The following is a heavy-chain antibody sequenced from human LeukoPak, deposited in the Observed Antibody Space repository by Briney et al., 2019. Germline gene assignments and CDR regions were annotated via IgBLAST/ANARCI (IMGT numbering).Heavy chain of an antibody. D-gene: IGHD5-18*01. Sequence: ASVTVSCKASGYTFTSYGISWVRQAPGQGLEWMGWISAYNGNTNYAQKFQGRVTMTTDTSTSTAYMELRSLRSDDTAVFYCVGDLGVDTSMIFFDYWGQGTLVTVSS. CDR1: GYTFTSYG. CDR2: ISAYNGNT. J-gene: IGHJ4*02. V-gene: IGHV1-18*01. CDR3: VGDLGVDTSMIFFDY.